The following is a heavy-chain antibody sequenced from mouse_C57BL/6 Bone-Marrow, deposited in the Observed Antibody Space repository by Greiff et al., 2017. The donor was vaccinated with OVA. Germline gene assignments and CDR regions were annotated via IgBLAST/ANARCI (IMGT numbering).Heavy chain of an antibody. V-gene: IGHV1-53*01. CDR3: AREGSYYSIYAWFAY. D-gene: IGHD2-5*01. Sequence: QVQLQQPGTELVKPGASVKLSCKASGYTFTSYWMHWVKQRPGQGLEWIGNINPSNGGTNYNEKFKSKATLTVDKSSSTAYMQLSSLTSEDSAVYYCAREGSYYSIYAWFAYWGKGTLVTVSA. CDR1: GYTFTSYW. CDR2: INPSNGGT. J-gene: IGHJ3*01.